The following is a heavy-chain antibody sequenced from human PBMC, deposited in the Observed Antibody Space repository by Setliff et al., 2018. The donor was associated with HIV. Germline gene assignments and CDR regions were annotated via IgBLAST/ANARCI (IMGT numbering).Heavy chain of an antibody. CDR2: INPYGGAA. J-gene: IGHJ4*02. Sequence: ASVKVSCKASGYIFTDYYLHWVRQAPGQGLEWMGVINPYGGAADFAQRFRDRLAMTTDTSTSTVFLELSSLRSEDTAIYYCARVYCSTRSCVDELYFDYWGQGTLVTVSS. V-gene: IGHV1-46*01. CDR3: ARVYCSTRSCVDELYFDY. CDR1: GYIFTDYY. D-gene: IGHD2-2*01.